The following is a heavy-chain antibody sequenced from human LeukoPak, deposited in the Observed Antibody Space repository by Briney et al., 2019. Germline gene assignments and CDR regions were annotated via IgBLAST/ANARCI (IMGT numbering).Heavy chain of an antibody. CDR1: GGSISTYY. J-gene: IGHJ4*02. CDR3: AREQQQLVEDY. V-gene: IGHV4-38-2*02. CDR2: IYHSGST. D-gene: IGHD6-13*01. Sequence: SETLSLTCTISGGSISTYYWGWIRQPPGKGLEWIGSIYHSGSTYYNPSLKSRVTISVDTSKNQFSLKLSSVTAADTAVYYCAREQQQLVEDYWGQGTLVTVSP.